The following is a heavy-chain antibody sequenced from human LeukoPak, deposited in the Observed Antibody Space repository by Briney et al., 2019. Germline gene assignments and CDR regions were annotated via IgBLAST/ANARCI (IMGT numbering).Heavy chain of an antibody. CDR1: GFTFSSYA. J-gene: IGHJ6*04. V-gene: IGHV3-23*01. CDR2: ISGSGGST. Sequence: GGSLRLSCAASGFTFSSYAMSWVRQAPGKGLEWVSAISGSGGSTYYADSVKGRFTISRDNSKNTLYLQMNSLRAEDTAVYYCARAHYAYCGGDCYAFGYWGKGTTVTVSS. D-gene: IGHD2-21*01. CDR3: ARAHYAYCGGDCYAFGY.